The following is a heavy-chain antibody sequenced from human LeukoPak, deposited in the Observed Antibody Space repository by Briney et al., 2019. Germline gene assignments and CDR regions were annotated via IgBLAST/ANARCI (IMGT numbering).Heavy chain of an antibody. J-gene: IGHJ4*02. CDR2: INPNSGGT. Sequence: GASVKVSCKASGYTFTGYYMHWVRQAPGQGLEWMGWINPNSGGTNYAQKFQGWVTMTRDTSISTAYMELSRLRSDDTAVYYCARDQVCSGGSCYYYFDYWGQGTLVTVSS. CDR3: ARDQVCSGGSCYYYFDY. CDR1: GYTFTGYY. V-gene: IGHV1-2*04. D-gene: IGHD2-15*01.